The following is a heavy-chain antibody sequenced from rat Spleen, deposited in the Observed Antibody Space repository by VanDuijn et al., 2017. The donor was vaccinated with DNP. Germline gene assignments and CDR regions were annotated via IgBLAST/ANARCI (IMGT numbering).Heavy chain of an antibody. CDR2: ITNSGGST. V-gene: IGHV5-27*01. J-gene: IGHJ4*01. D-gene: IGHD1-2*01. Sequence: EVQLVESGGGLVQPGRSLKLSCAASGFTFSNYDMAWVRQAPTKGLEWVASITNSGGSTYYRDSVKGRFTISRDNAKSTLYLQMDSLRSEDTATYYCTTEGAARDYAMDAWGQGTSVTVSS. CDR1: GFTFSNYD. CDR3: TTEGAARDYAMDA.